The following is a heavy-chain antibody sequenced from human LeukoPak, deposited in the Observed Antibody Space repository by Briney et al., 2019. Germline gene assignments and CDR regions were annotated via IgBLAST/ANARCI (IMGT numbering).Heavy chain of an antibody. CDR3: AIDGIPNPRHYNGYYYMDV. D-gene: IGHD3-10*01. Sequence: PGRSLRLSCAASGFTFSSYGMHWVRQAPGKGLEWVAVISFDGDNKYYADSVKGRFTISRDNSKNTLYLQMNSLGAEDTAVSYCAIDGIPNPRHYNGYYYMDVWGKGTTVTVSS. CDR2: ISFDGDNK. CDR1: GFTFSSYG. V-gene: IGHV3-30*03. J-gene: IGHJ6*03.